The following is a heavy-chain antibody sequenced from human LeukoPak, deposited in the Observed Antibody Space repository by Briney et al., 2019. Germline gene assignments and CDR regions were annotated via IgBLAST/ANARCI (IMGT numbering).Heavy chain of an antibody. CDR1: GGSISSSSYY. V-gene: IGHV4-39*07. J-gene: IGHJ3*02. CDR2: IYYGGST. D-gene: IGHD3-10*01. CDR3: ARDKSRTYGSADAFDI. Sequence: KPSETLSLTCTVSGGSISSSSYYWGWIRQPPGKGLEWIGNIYYGGSTYYNPSLKSRVTISVDTSKNQFSLKLSSVTAADTAVYYCARDKSRTYGSADAFDIWGQGTMVTVSS.